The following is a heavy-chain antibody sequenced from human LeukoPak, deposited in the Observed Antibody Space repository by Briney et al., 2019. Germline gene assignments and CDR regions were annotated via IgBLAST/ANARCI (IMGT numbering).Heavy chain of an antibody. CDR2: ISSSSGYT. CDR1: GFSFSDYY. CDR3: ARRVNIWFDP. D-gene: IGHD2-8*01. Sequence: PGGSLRLSCAASGFSFSDYYMNWIRQAPGKGLEWLSYISSSSGYTNYADSVKGRFTISRDNAKNSLYLQMNSLRADDTAVYYCARRVNIWFDPWGQGTLVTVSS. J-gene: IGHJ5*02. V-gene: IGHV3-11*03.